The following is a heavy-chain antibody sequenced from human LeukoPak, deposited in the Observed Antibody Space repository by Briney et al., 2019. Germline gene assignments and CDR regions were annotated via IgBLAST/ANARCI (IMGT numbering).Heavy chain of an antibody. V-gene: IGHV4-34*01. D-gene: IGHD6-19*01. CDR2: LNHSGYT. CDR1: GVPFSNYY. CDR3: TRAVAGHPD. J-gene: IGHJ4*02. Sequence: SETLSLTCAVSGVPFSNYYWSWVRQSTRQGLEWIGELNHSGYTNYNPSLKSRVTMSIDTSKNQFSLMLTSVTAADAGVYYCTRAVAGHPDWGQGTLVTVSS.